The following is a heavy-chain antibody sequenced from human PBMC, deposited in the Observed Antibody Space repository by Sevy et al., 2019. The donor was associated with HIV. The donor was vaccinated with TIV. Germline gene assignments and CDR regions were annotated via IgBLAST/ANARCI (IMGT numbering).Heavy chain of an antibody. CDR1: GGSISSYY. CDR2: IYYSGST. D-gene: IGHD3-16*01. J-gene: IGHJ4*02. Sequence: SETLSLTCTVSGGSISSYYWSWIRQPPGKGLEWIGYIYYSGSTNYNPSLKSRVTISVDTSKNQFSLKLSSVTAADTAVCYCARDLRGYMGGFDYWGQGTLVTVSS. CDR3: ARDLRGYMGGFDY. V-gene: IGHV4-59*01.